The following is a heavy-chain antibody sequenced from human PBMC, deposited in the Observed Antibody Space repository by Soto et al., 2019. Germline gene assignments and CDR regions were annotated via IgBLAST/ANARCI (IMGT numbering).Heavy chain of an antibody. Sequence: LRLSCAAAGFPFSSYGMTWVRQAPGKGLEWVSFSSATGAGTYYADSVKGRFTISRDNSKNTLYLQMTSLRADDTAVYYCAKDRRAGGNYGFYSDFWGQGALVTVSS. J-gene: IGHJ4*02. CDR1: GFPFSSYG. V-gene: IGHV3-23*01. CDR3: AKDRRAGGNYGFYSDF. D-gene: IGHD1-7*01. CDR2: SSATGAGT.